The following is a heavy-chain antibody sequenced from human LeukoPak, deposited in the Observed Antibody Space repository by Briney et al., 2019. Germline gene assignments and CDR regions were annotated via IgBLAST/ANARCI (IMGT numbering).Heavy chain of an antibody. D-gene: IGHD1-26*01. Sequence: ASVKVSCKSSGYTFTGYYMHWVRQAPGQGLEWMGWINPNSGGTNYAQKFQGRVTMIRDTSISTAYMELSRLRSDDTAVYYCARDPPGGSYSGRFDYWGQGTLVTVSS. CDR3: ARDPPGGSYSGRFDY. CDR2: INPNSGGT. CDR1: GYTFTGYY. V-gene: IGHV1-2*02. J-gene: IGHJ4*02.